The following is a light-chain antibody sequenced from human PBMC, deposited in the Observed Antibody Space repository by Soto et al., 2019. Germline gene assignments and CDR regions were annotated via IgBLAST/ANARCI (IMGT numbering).Light chain of an antibody. CDR1: SSDVGGYNY. Sequence: QSVLTQPASVSGSPGQSITISCTGTSSDVGGYNYVSWYQQHPGKAPKVMIYEVSNRPSGVSNRFSGSKSGNTATLTISGLQAEDVADYTCSSYRGGSPPYVFRTGTKLTVL. J-gene: IGLJ1*01. CDR2: EVS. CDR3: SSYRGGSPPYV. V-gene: IGLV2-14*01.